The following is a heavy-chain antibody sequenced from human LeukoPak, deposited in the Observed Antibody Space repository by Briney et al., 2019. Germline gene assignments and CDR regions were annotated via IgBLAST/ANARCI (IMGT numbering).Heavy chain of an antibody. CDR2: ISTSGSYT. J-gene: IGHJ4*02. CDR3: AAGTAADF. CDR1: GIPFSDYY. V-gene: IGHV3-11*03. D-gene: IGHD6-13*01. Sequence: GGFLRLSCVVSGIPFSDYYMNWIRQAPGEGLEWISYISTSGSYTDYAHSVKGRFTISRDDAKSALYLQMDSLRLEDTAVYYCAAGTAADFWGQGTLVTVSS.